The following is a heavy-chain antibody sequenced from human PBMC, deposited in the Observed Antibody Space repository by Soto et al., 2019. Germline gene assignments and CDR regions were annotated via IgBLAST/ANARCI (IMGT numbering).Heavy chain of an antibody. D-gene: IGHD4-17*01. V-gene: IGHV3-33*01. J-gene: IGHJ4*02. CDR1: GFTFSNYG. Sequence: QVQLVESGGGVVQPGTSLRLSCAASGFTFSNYGMHWVRRTPGKGLEWVAVIWYDGSNKHYADSVKGRFPISRDNSKNTLYLHMNSLRAEDTAVYYCARDTGDYPGYWGQGTLVTVSS. CDR2: IWYDGSNK. CDR3: ARDTGDYPGY.